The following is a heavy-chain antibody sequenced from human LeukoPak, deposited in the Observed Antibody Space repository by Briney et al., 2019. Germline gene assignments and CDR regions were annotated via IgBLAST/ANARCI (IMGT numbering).Heavy chain of an antibody. D-gene: IGHD1-26*01. V-gene: IGHV4-59*01. J-gene: IGHJ6*03. CDR1: GGSISSYY. CDR2: IYYSGST. Sequence: SETLSLTCTVSGGSISSYYWSWIRQPPGKGLEWIGYIYYSGSTNYNPSLKSRVTISVDTSKNQFSLKLSSVTAADTAVYYCARGEGGYMDVWGKGTTVTVSS. CDR3: ARGEGGYMDV.